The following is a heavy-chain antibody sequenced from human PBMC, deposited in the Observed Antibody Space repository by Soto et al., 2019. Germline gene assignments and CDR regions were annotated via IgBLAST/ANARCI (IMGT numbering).Heavy chain of an antibody. CDR2: IKQDGSEK. CDR3: ARELEAYCGGDCSTEIFDY. J-gene: IGHJ4*02. D-gene: IGHD2-21*01. V-gene: IGHV3-7*01. CDR1: GFTFSSYW. Sequence: GGSLRLSCAASGFTFSSYWMSWVRQAPGKGLEWVANIKQDGSEKYYVDSVKGRFTISRDNAKNSLYLQMNSLRAEDTAVYYCARELEAYCGGDCSTEIFDYWGQGTLATVSS.